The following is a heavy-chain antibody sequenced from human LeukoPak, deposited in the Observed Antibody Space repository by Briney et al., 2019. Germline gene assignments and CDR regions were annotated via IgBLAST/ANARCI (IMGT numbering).Heavy chain of an antibody. CDR1: GGSISSGGYY. CDR2: IYYSGST. J-gene: IGHJ4*02. CDR3: ARVSAAGTLVDY. Sequence: SETLSLTCTVSGGSISSGGYYWSRIRQHPGKGLEWIGYIYYSGSTYYNPSLKSRVTISVDTSKNQFSLKLSSVTAADTAVYYCARVSAAGTLVDYWGQGTLVTVSS. V-gene: IGHV4-31*03. D-gene: IGHD6-13*01.